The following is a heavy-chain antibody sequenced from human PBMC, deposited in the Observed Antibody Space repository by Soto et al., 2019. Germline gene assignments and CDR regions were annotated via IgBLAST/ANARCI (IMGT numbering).Heavy chain of an antibody. J-gene: IGHJ5*02. D-gene: IGHD4-17*01. V-gene: IGHV4-30-4*01. Sequence: SETLSLTCTVSGGSISSGDYYWSWIRQPPGKGLEWIGYIYYSGRTYYNPSLKSRVTISVDTSKNQFSLKLSSVTAADTAVYYCARDYGGNSVVDWFDPWGQGTLVTVSS. CDR2: IYYSGRT. CDR3: ARDYGGNSVVDWFDP. CDR1: GGSISSGDYY.